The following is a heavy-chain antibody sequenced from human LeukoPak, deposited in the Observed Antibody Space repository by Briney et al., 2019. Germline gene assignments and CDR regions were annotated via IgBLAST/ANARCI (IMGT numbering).Heavy chain of an antibody. V-gene: IGHV4-30-2*01. J-gene: IGHJ4*02. CDR3: ARIIAAAGTGYFDY. CDR1: GGSISSGGYY. CDR2: IYHSGST. Sequence: SETLSLTCTVSGGSISSGGYYWSWVRQPPGKGLEWIGYIYHSGSTYYNPSLKSRVTISVDRSKNQFSLKLSSVTAADTAVYYCARIIAAAGTGYFDYWGQGTLVTVSS. D-gene: IGHD6-13*01.